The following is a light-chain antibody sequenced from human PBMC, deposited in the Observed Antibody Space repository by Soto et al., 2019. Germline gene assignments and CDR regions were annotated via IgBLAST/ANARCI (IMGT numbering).Light chain of an antibody. V-gene: IGKV3-20*01. CDR2: ATS. J-gene: IGKJ1*01. Sequence: EIVLTQSPGTLSLSPGERATLSCRASQSVNSNFLAWFQQKPGQAPRLLIYATSSRATDIPDRFSGSGFGTDFTLTISRLEPEDFAVYYCQQYDRSPWTFGQGTKVEIK. CDR1: QSVNSNF. CDR3: QQYDRSPWT.